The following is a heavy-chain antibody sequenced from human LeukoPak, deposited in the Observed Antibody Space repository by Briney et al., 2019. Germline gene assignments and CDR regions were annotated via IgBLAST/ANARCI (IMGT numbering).Heavy chain of an antibody. Sequence: GGSLRLSCVASRFTFSNYWMSWVRQAPGKGLEWVADINQDGSKKVYADSMKGRFTISRDNAKESLYLQLNSLRADDTAVYYCAKWGPHCVGDYCPALDSWGQGTLVTVSS. CDR3: AKWGPHCVGDYCPALDS. J-gene: IGHJ4*02. CDR2: INQDGSKK. V-gene: IGHV3-7*01. D-gene: IGHD2-21*02. CDR1: RFTFSNYW.